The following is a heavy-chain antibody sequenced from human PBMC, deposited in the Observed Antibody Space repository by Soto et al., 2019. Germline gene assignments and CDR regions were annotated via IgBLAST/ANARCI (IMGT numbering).Heavy chain of an antibody. CDR1: GGSISSYY. J-gene: IGHJ5*02. V-gene: IGHV4-59*01. D-gene: IGHD3-9*01. CDR3: ARDRLANWFDP. Sequence: SETLSLTCTVSGGSISSYYWNWIRQPPGKGLEWIGYIYYSGSTKYNPSLKSRVTISVDTSKNQFSLKLSSVTAADTAVYYCARDRLANWFDPWGQGTLVTVSS. CDR2: IYYSGST.